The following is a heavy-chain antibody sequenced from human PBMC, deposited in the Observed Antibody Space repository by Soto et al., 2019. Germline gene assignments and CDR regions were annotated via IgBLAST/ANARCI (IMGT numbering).Heavy chain of an antibody. CDR3: ESGTTLGYYYGMDV. V-gene: IGHV3-48*02. J-gene: IGHJ6*02. CDR1: GFTFSSYS. D-gene: IGHD1-26*01. Sequence: GGSLRLSCAASGFTFSSYSMNWVRQAPGKGLEWVSYISSSSSTIYYADSVKGRFTISRDNAKNSLYLQMNSLRDEDTAVYYCESGTTLGYYYGMDVWGQGTTVTVSS. CDR2: ISSSSSTI.